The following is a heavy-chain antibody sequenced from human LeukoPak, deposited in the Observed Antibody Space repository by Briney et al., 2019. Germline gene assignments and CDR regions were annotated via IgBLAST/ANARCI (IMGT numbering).Heavy chain of an antibody. Sequence: GGSLRLSCAASGFTFDDYAMHWVRQAPGKGLEWVSGISWNSGSIGYADSVQGRFTISRDNSKNTLYLQMNSLRAEDTAVYYCARRAGGYSHPYDYWGQGILVTVSS. CDR3: ARRAGGYSHPYDY. J-gene: IGHJ4*02. D-gene: IGHD4-23*01. CDR2: ISWNSGSI. V-gene: IGHV3-9*01. CDR1: GFTFDDYA.